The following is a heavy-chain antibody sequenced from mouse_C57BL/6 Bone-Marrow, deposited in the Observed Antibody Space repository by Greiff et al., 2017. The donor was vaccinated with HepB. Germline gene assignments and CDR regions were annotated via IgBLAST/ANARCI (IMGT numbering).Heavy chain of an antibody. V-gene: IGHV1-64*01. D-gene: IGHD1-1*01. CDR1: GYTFTSYW. J-gene: IGHJ2*01. CDR3: ARPDYGSSSSDS. CDR2: IHPNSGST. Sequence: QVQLQQPGAELVKPGASVKLSCKASGYTFTSYWMHWVKQRPGQGLEWIGMIHPNSGSTNYNEKFKSKATLTVDKSSSTDYMQISSLTSEDSAVYYCARPDYGSSSSDSWGQGTTLTVSS.